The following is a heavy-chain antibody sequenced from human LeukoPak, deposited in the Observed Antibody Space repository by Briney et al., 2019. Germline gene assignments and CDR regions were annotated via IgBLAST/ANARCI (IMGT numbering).Heavy chain of an antibody. J-gene: IGHJ4*02. V-gene: IGHV3-7*01. Sequence: GGSLRLSCAGSGFPFGDYWMTWVRQAPGKGLEWVANIKEDGSEKYYVDSVKGRFTISRDNAENSLYLQMNSFRAEDTAVYFCAREYYHNSSGDGACAYWGQGTPVTVST. CDR1: GFPFGDYW. CDR3: AREYYHNSSGDGACAY. CDR2: IKEDGSEK. D-gene: IGHD3-22*01.